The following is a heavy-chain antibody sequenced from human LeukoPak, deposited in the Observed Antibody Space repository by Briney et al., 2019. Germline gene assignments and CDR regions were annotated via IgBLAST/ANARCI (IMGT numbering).Heavy chain of an antibody. CDR1: GFTFSSYW. CDR3: ARDRDCGDCNFDY. CDR2: INSDGSST. J-gene: IGHJ4*02. Sequence: GGSLRLSCAASGFTFSSYWMHWVRQAPGKGLVWVSRINSDGSSTSYADSVKGRFTISRDSAKNTLYLQMNSLRAEDTAVYYCARDRDCGDCNFDYWGQGTLVTVSS. D-gene: IGHD4-17*01. V-gene: IGHV3-74*01.